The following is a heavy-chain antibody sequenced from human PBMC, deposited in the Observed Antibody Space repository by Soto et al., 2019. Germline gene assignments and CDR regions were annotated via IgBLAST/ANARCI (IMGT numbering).Heavy chain of an antibody. D-gene: IGHD6-13*01. CDR3: ARLRPGYSNNSYFSKYFDY. CDR1: GGSISGYY. CDR2: IYDSETT. J-gene: IGHJ4*02. Sequence: PSETLSLTCTVSGGSISGYYWSWIRQPPGKGLEWIGYIYDSETTNYNPSFTNRITISGDMSKKQFSLKLTSVTAADTAVYYCARLRPGYSNNSYFSKYFDYWGQGNLVT. V-gene: IGHV4-59*01.